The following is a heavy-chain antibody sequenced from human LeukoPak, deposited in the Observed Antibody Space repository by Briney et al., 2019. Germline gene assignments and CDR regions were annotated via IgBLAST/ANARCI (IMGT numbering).Heavy chain of an antibody. Sequence: GGSLRLSCAASGFTFSSFSMNWVRQAPGKGLEWVSYISGRSGTISYADSAKGRFTISADYAKNSLFLQMNSLRAEDTAVYYCARDVSYAFDHWGQGTLVTVSS. CDR2: ISGRSGTI. CDR1: GFTFSSFS. J-gene: IGHJ4*02. D-gene: IGHD3-16*01. CDR3: ARDVSYAFDH. V-gene: IGHV3-48*01.